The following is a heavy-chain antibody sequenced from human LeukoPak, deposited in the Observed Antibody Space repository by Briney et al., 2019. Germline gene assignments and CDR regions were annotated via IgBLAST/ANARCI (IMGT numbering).Heavy chain of an antibody. CDR1: GVSFSCYY. V-gene: IGHV4-34*01. CDR2: SNHIGSI. Sequence: SETLSLTCGVFGVSFSCYYWSWMRQSPGKGLEWIGESNHIGSINYNPSFMSRVAISMDTSKKQVSLNLASVTAADTALYYCARQRLEDDAFDIWGQGTMVTVSS. CDR3: ARQRLEDDAFDI. D-gene: IGHD6-25*01. J-gene: IGHJ3*02.